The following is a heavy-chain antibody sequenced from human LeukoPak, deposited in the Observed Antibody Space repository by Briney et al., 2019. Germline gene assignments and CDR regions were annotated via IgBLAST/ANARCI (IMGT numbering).Heavy chain of an antibody. CDR1: GFTFSSYA. J-gene: IGHJ4*02. CDR2: ISGSGGST. Sequence: GGSLRLSCAASGFTFSSYAMRWVRQAPGKGLEWVSAISGSGGSTYYADSVKGRFTISRDNSKNTLYLQMNSLRAEDTAVYYCAKLTKPRKVGAFVFDYWGQGTLVTVSS. V-gene: IGHV3-23*01. D-gene: IGHD1-26*01. CDR3: AKLTKPRKVGAFVFDY.